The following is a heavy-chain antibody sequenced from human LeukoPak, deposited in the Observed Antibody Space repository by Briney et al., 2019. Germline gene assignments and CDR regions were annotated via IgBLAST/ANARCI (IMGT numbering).Heavy chain of an antibody. D-gene: IGHD2-15*01. J-gene: IGHJ4*02. CDR2: ISSSSSYI. Sequence: GVSLRLSCAASGFTFSSYSMNWVRQAPGKGLEWVPSISSSSSYIYYADSVKGRFTISRDNAKNSLYLQMNSLRAEDTAVYYCARDVCGGGSCYSFDYWGQGTLVTVSS. CDR1: GFTFSSYS. CDR3: ARDVCGGGSCYSFDY. V-gene: IGHV3-21*01.